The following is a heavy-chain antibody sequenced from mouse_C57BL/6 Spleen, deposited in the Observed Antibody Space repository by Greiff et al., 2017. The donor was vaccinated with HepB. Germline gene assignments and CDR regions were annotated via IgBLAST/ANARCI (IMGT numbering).Heavy chain of an antibody. D-gene: IGHD1-2*01. CDR1: GYAFTNYL. CDR3: ARSGTLRRAY. Sequence: QVQLQQSGAELVRPGTSVKVSCKASGYAFTNYLIEWVKQRPGQGLEWIGVINPGSGGTNYNEKFKGKATLTADKSSSTAYMQLSSLTSEDSAVYFCARSGTLRRAYWGQGTLVTVSA. J-gene: IGHJ3*01. V-gene: IGHV1-54*01. CDR2: INPGSGGT.